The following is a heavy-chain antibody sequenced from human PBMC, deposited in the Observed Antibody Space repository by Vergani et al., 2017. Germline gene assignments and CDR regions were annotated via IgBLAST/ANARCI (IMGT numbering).Heavy chain of an antibody. CDR2: IYHSGST. Sequence: QVQLQESGPGLVKPSETLSLTCTVSGYSISSGYYWGWIRQPPGKGLEWIGSIYHSGSTYYNPSLKSRVTISVDTSKNQFSLKLSSVTAADTAVYYCARHVIRYCSSTSCHSNWFDPWGQGTLVTVSS. V-gene: IGHV4-38-2*02. CDR3: ARHVIRYCSSTSCHSNWFDP. CDR1: GYSISSGYY. J-gene: IGHJ5*02. D-gene: IGHD2-2*01.